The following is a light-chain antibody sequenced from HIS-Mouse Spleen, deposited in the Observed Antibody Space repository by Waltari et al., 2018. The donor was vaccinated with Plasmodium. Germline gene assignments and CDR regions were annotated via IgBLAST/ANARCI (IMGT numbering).Light chain of an antibody. CDR2: DKK. Sequence: QSVLTQPPSVSAAPGQKVTISCSGSSSNLGNNYVSWYQQPPGTAPKLLIYDKKKRPSGIPDRFSGSKSGTSATLGITGLQTGDEADYYCGTWDSSLSAGVVFGGGTKLTVL. CDR1: SSNLGNNY. CDR3: GTWDSSLSAGVV. J-gene: IGLJ2*01. V-gene: IGLV1-51*01.